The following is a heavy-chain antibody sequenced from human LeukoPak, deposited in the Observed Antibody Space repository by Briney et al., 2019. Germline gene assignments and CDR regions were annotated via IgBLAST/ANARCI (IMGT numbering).Heavy chain of an antibody. Sequence: GGTLRLSCAASGFTFSSYGMSWVRQAPGKGLEWVSAISGSGGSTYYADSVKGRFTISRDNSKNTLYLQMNSLRAEDTAVYYCAKEPYPPSTYYDGSGSYYMGYWGQGTLVTVSS. V-gene: IGHV3-23*01. J-gene: IGHJ4*02. D-gene: IGHD3-10*01. CDR1: GFTFSSYG. CDR3: AKEPYPPSTYYDGSGSYYMGY. CDR2: ISGSGGST.